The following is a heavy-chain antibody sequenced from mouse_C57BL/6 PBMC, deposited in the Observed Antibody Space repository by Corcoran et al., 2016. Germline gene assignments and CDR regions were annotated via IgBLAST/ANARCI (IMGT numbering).Heavy chain of an antibody. D-gene: IGHD1-1*01. V-gene: IGHV1-75*01. Sequence: QVQLQQSGPELVKPGASVKISCKASGYTFTDYYINWVKQRPGQGLEWIGWIFPGSGSTYYNEKFKGKATLTVDKSSSTAYMELRSLTSEDSAVYFCAWDYYGSSPHWYFDVWGTGTTVTVSS. CDR2: IFPGSGST. J-gene: IGHJ1*03. CDR1: GYTFTDYY. CDR3: AWDYYGSSPHWYFDV.